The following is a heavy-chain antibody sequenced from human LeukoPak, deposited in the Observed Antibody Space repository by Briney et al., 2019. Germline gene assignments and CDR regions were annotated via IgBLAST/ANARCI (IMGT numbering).Heavy chain of an antibody. V-gene: IGHV4-31*03. CDR2: IYYSGST. J-gene: IGHJ1*01. CDR3: ASGTPGTTSWNKSFQP. CDR1: GGSISSGGYY. D-gene: IGHD4-17*01. Sequence: PSETLSLTCTVSGGSISSGGYYWSWIRQHPGTGLEWLGYIYYSGSTYYNPSLKSRVTISVDTSKNQFSLKLSSVTAAAPALYSWASGTPGTTSWNKSFQPWGGDTLLAAS.